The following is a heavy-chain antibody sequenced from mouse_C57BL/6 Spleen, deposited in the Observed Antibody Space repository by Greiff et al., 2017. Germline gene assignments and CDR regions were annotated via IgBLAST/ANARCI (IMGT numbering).Heavy chain of an antibody. Sequence: EVKLMESGGGLVKPGGSLKLSCAASGFTFSSYAMSWVRQTPEKRLEWVATISDGGSYTYYPDNVKGRFTFSRDNAKNNPYLQMSHLKSEDTAMYYCARGNGAGYFDGGGTGTTVTVSS. V-gene: IGHV5-4*03. CDR1: GFTFSSYA. CDR2: ISDGGSYT. J-gene: IGHJ1*03. CDR3: ARGNGAGYFDG.